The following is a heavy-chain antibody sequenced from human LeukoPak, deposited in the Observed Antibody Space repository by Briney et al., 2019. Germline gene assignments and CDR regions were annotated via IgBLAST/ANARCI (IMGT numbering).Heavy chain of an antibody. Sequence: SETLSLTCAVYGGSFSGYYWSWIRQPPGKGLEWIGEINHSGSTNYNPSLKSRVTISVDTSKNQFSLKLSSVTAADTAVYYCARFLLWFGESHYYFDYWGQGTLVTVSS. CDR2: INHSGST. CDR3: ARFLLWFGESHYYFDY. V-gene: IGHV4-34*01. CDR1: GGSFSGYY. J-gene: IGHJ4*02. D-gene: IGHD3-10*01.